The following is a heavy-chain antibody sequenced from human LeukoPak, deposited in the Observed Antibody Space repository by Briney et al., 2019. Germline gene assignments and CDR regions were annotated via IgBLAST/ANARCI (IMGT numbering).Heavy chain of an antibody. CDR1: GFTVSSFE. D-gene: IGHD2-2*01. CDR2: ISSSGGTM. J-gene: IGHJ6*03. Sequence: GGSLRLSCEASGFTVSSFEINWVRQAPGKGLEWVSYISSSGGTMDYADSVKGRFTISRDNAKNSLYLQMNSLRAEDTAVYYCARGRVPAAEIYYYYMDVWGKGTTVTVSS. CDR3: ARGRVPAAEIYYYYMDV. V-gene: IGHV3-48*03.